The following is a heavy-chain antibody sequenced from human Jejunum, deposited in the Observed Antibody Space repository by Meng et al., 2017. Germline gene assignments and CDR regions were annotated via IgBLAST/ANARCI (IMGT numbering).Heavy chain of an antibody. V-gene: IGHV4-34*02. Sequence: QVQLESGGAGLLKPSETLSPTCAVYGGFIIGYFWSWIRQAPGEGVEWVGEFTRGGTTNYNPSLKSRVTISADTSKNQFSLTLSSVSAADTAVYYCARHEVDFDNWGQGTLVTVSS. CDR3: ARHEVDFDN. CDR2: FTRGGTT. J-gene: IGHJ4*02. D-gene: IGHD1-26*01. CDR1: GGFIIGYF.